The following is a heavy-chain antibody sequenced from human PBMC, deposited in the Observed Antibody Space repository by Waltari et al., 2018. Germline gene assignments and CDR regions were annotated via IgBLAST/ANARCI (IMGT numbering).Heavy chain of an antibody. J-gene: IGHJ5*02. V-gene: IGHV4-34*01. Sequence: QVQLQQWGAGLLKPSETLSLTCAVYGGSFSGYYWSWIRQPPGKGLEWIGEINHSGSTNYNPSLKSRVTISVDTSKNQFSLKLSSVTAADTAVYYCARGHRYSSSWFNLDDSSGYNWFDPWGQGTLVTVSS. CDR2: INHSGST. CDR3: ARGHRYSSSWFNLDDSSGYNWFDP. CDR1: GGSFSGYY. D-gene: IGHD6-13*01.